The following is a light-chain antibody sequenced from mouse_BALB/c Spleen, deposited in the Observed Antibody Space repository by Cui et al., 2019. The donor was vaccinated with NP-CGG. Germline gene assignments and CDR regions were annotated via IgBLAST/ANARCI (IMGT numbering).Light chain of an antibody. CDR3: ALWYSNHWV. V-gene: IGLV1*01. Sequence: QAVVTQESALTTSPGETVTLTCRSSTGAVTTNNYANWVQEKPDHLFTGLIGGTKNRAPGVPARFSGSLIGDKAARTITGAQTEDEAIYFCALWYSNHWVFGGGTKLTVL. CDR2: GTK. J-gene: IGLJ1*01. CDR1: TGAVTTNNY.